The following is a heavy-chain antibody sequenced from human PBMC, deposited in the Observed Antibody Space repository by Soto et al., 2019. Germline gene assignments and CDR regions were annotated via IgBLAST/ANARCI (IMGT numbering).Heavy chain of an antibody. CDR1: ESTLSGYG. Sequence: QVQLVEWGGAVVQLGSPLSHPGEGPESTLSGYGMHRVGRAQAKGLEWGAVKCSDGGNKYYENSVKGGFTISRDNSKNTLYLQMNSLRAEYTAVYYCARGPQRDFSSWYGYFQHWGQGTLVTVSS. V-gene: IGHV3-33*01. CDR2: KCSDGGNK. D-gene: IGHD6-13*01. J-gene: IGHJ1*01. CDR3: ARGPQRDFSSWYGYFQH.